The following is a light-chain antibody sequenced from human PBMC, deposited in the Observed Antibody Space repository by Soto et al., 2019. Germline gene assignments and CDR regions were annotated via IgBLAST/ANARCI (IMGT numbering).Light chain of an antibody. CDR1: SSNIGSNY. V-gene: IGLV1-47*01. CDR3: AAWDDSVSGRV. Sequence: QSVLTQPPSASGTPGQRVTISCSGSSSNIGSNYVYWYQQLPGTAPKLLIYRNNQRPSWVPDRFSGSKSGTSASLAISGLRSEDEADYYCAAWDDSVSGRVFGTGTKLTVL. J-gene: IGLJ1*01. CDR2: RNN.